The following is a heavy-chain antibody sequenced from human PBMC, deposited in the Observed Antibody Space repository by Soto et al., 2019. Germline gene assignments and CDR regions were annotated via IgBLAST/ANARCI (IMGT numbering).Heavy chain of an antibody. V-gene: IGHV4-59*08. CDR3: ARHHEEASSSWSYGMDV. J-gene: IGHJ6*02. CDR1: GGSISSYY. Sequence: SETLSLTCTVSGGSISSYYWSWIRQPPGKGLEWIGYIYYSGSTYYNPSLKSRVTISVDTSKNQFSLKLSSVTAADTAVYYCARHHEEASSSWSYGMDVWGQGTTVTVSS. D-gene: IGHD6-13*01. CDR2: IYYSGST.